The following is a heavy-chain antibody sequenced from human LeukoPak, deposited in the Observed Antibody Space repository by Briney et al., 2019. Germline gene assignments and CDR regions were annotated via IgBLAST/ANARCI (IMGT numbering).Heavy chain of an antibody. D-gene: IGHD1-26*01. V-gene: IGHV3-7*03. CDR1: GFTFSNYW. CDR3: ARYSGSYEVNYYYYYHGMDV. CDR2: IKQDGSEK. Sequence: GGSLRLSCAASGFTFSNYWMSWVRQAPGKGLEWVANIKQDGSEKYYMDSVKGRFTISRDNAKNSLYLQMNSLRAEDTAVYYCARYSGSYEVNYYYYYHGMDVWGQGTTVTVSS. J-gene: IGHJ6*02.